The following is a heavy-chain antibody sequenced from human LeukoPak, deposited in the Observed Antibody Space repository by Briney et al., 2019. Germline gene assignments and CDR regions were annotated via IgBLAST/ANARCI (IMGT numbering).Heavy chain of an antibody. CDR3: VRGPNDSGHDFDS. J-gene: IGHJ4*02. Sequence: SETLSLTCVVNDESFSYFKWSWIRQPPGKGLEWIGQINHSGTVDYNPSLNPSLKSRVTISIDTSKNRISLELRSVTDADAAVYYCVRGPNDSGHDFDSWGQGTQVTVSS. D-gene: IGHD5-12*01. CDR2: INHSGTV. V-gene: IGHV4-34*01. CDR1: DESFSYFK.